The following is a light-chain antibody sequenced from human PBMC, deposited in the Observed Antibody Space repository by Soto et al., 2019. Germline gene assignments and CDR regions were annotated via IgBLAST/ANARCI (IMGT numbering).Light chain of an antibody. CDR2: EVT. Sequence: QSALTQPASVSGAPGQSITISCTGTSGDIGSYNRVSWYQQHPGKAPKLIIYEVTDRPSGVSNRFSGSKSGNTASLTISGLQAEDEAEYYCSSYTNIQTRAGVVGTGTKLTVL. CDR1: SGDIGSYNR. CDR3: SSYTNIQTRAGV. V-gene: IGLV2-14*01. J-gene: IGLJ1*01.